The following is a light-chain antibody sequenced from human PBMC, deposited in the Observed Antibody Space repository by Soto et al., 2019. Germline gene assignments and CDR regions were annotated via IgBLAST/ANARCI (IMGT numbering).Light chain of an antibody. V-gene: IGKV1-5*01. CDR1: QSINIW. CDR3: QQYNTYWT. Sequence: DIQMTQSPSTLSASVGDRVTITCRASQSINIWLAWYQQKPGKAPKVLIYDASSLKSGVPSRFSGSGSGTEFTLTIISLQPDDIATYYCQQYNTYWTFGQGTKVDIK. CDR2: DAS. J-gene: IGKJ1*01.